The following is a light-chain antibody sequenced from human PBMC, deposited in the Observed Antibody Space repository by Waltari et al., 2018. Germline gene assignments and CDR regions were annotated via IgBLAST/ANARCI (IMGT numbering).Light chain of an antibody. CDR3: QTGGHGTWV. V-gene: IGLV4-69*01. Sequence: QLVLTQSPSASASLGASVKLTCTLSSGPSRNVPAWHQQQPEKGPRYLMKVNSDGSHSKGDEIPDRFSGSSSGAERYLTISSVQSEDEADYYCQTGGHGTWVFGGGTKLTVL. CDR2: VNSDGSH. CDR1: SGPSRNV. J-gene: IGLJ3*02.